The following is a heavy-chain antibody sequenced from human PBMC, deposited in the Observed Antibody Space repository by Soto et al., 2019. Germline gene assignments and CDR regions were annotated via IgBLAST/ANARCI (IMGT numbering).Heavy chain of an antibody. CDR3: ARDGAGGMDV. J-gene: IGHJ6*02. CDR2: IYSGGST. V-gene: IGHV3-53*01. CDR1: GFTFSSYA. Sequence: GGSLRLSCAASGFTFSSYAMSWVRQAPGKGLEWVSVIYSGGSTYYADSVKGRFTISRDNSKNTLSLQMNSLRAEDTAVYYCARDGAGGMDVWGQGTTVTVSS. D-gene: IGHD3-16*01.